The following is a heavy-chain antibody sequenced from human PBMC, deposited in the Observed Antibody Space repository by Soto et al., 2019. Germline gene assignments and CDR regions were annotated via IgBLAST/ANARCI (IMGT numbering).Heavy chain of an antibody. CDR3: ARVAVAARPRWYNWFDP. J-gene: IGHJ5*02. CDR1: GGTFSRYS. V-gene: IGHV1-69*06. CDR2: VIPLFDTS. D-gene: IGHD2-15*01. Sequence: QVQLVQSGAEVKKPGSSVRVSCKASGGTFSRYSINWVRQAPGQGLEWMGGVIPLFDTSNYAQTFQGRVTITADKSTNTAYMELSSLRSEDTAVYYCARVAVAARPRWYNWFDPWGQGTLVTVSS.